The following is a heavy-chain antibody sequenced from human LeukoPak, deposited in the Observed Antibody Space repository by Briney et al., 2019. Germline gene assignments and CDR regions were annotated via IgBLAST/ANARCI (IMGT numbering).Heavy chain of an antibody. V-gene: IGHV4-59*01. Sequence: PSETLSLTCGVYGGSLSSYYWSWIRQPPGKGLEWIGYIYYSGSTNYNPSLKSRVTISVDTSKNQFSLELSSVTAADTAVYYCARDVGATPGYFDYWGQGTLVTVSS. J-gene: IGHJ4*02. CDR3: ARDVGATPGYFDY. D-gene: IGHD1-26*01. CDR2: IYYSGST. CDR1: GGSLSSYY.